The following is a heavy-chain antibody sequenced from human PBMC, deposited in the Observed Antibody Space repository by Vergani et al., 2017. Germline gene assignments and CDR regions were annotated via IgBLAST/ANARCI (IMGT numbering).Heavy chain of an antibody. V-gene: IGHV4-39*01. D-gene: IGHD3-22*01. Sequence: QLQLQESGPGLVKPSETLSLTCTVSGGSISSSSYYWGWIRQPPGKGLEWIGSIYYSGSTYYNPSLKSRVTISVDTSKNQFSLKLSSVTAADTAVYYCARAIVVVIYRRSWFDPWGQGTLVTVSS. J-gene: IGHJ5*02. CDR2: IYYSGST. CDR1: GGSISSSSYY. CDR3: ARAIVVVIYRRSWFDP.